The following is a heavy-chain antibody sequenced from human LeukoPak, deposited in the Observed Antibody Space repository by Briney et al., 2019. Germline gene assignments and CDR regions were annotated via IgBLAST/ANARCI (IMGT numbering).Heavy chain of an antibody. D-gene: IGHD3-10*01. Sequence: GGSLRLSCAASGFTFSSYAMHWVRQAPGKGLEWVAVISYDGSNKYYADSVKGRFTVSRDNSKNTLYLEMDSLTEDDTAVYFCARDEEAGGLDVWGQGITVTVSS. V-gene: IGHV3-30-3*01. CDR3: ARDEEAGGLDV. CDR2: ISYDGSNK. CDR1: GFTFSSYA. J-gene: IGHJ6*02.